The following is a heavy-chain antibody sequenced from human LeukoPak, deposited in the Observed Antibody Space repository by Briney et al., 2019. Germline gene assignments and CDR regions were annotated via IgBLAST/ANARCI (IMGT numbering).Heavy chain of an antibody. CDR3: ATSRSGGYLYGMDV. CDR2: INPNSGGT. V-gene: IGHV1-2*02. CDR1: GYTFTGYY. D-gene: IGHD2-15*01. J-gene: IGHJ6*02. Sequence: ASVKVSCKASGYTFTGYYMHWVRQAPGQGLEWMGWINPNSGGTNYAQKFQGRVTMTRDTSISTAYMELSRLRSDDTAVYYCATSRSGGYLYGMDVWGQGTTVTVSS.